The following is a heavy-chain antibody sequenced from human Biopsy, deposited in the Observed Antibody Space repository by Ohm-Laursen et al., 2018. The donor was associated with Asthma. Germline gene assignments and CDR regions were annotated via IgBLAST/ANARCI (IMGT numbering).Heavy chain of an antibody. CDR2: ISSSGSTT. J-gene: IGHJ6*02. V-gene: IGHV3-11*01. CDR1: GFSFSDYY. Sequence: LSLTCAASGFSFSDYYMTWMRQAPGKGLEWVSSISSSGSTTYPAESVKGRFTISRDNAQKSLFLQMGSLRAEDTAIYYCARVLESSEWGPFYHFGLDVWGQGTTVAVSS. D-gene: IGHD6-25*01. CDR3: ARVLESSEWGPFYHFGLDV.